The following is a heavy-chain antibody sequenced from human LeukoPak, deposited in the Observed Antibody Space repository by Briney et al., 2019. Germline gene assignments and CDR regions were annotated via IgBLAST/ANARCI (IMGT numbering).Heavy chain of an antibody. CDR3: ARSSRSTETAFDI. Sequence: SETLSLTCTVSGYSISSGYYWGWIRQPAGKGLEWIGRIYTSGSTNYNPSLKSRVTISVDTSKNQFSLKLSSVTAADTAVYYCARSSRSTETAFDIWGQGTTVTVSS. CDR1: GYSISSGYY. V-gene: IGHV4-61*02. CDR2: IYTSGST. D-gene: IGHD5/OR15-5a*01. J-gene: IGHJ3*02.